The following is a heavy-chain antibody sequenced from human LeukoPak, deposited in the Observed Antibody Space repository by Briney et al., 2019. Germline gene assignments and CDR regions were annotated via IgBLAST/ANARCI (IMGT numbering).Heavy chain of an antibody. V-gene: IGHV4-59*07. Sequence: SDTLSLTCTVSGGSISSYYWGWIRLPPGKGLEWIGYISYSGSTTYIPSLESRVTILVDTSKNQFSLKLSSVTAADTAVYYCVRITQGTIDYWGRGTLVTVSS. J-gene: IGHJ4*02. D-gene: IGHD3-10*01. CDR2: ISYSGST. CDR3: VRITQGTIDY. CDR1: GGSISSYY.